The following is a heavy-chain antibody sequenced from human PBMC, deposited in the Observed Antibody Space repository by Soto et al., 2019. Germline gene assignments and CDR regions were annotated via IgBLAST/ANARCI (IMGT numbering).Heavy chain of an antibody. CDR1: GGSFSGYY. Sequence: QVQLQQWGAGLLKPSETLSLTCAVYGGSFSGYYWSWIRLPPGKGLEWIGEVNHSVSTNYNPSLKSRVTISVDTSKNQFSLKLSSVTAADTAVYYCASRRIAARDFDYWGQGTLVTVSS. CDR3: ASRRIAARDFDY. CDR2: VNHSVST. J-gene: IGHJ4*02. V-gene: IGHV4-34*01. D-gene: IGHD6-6*01.